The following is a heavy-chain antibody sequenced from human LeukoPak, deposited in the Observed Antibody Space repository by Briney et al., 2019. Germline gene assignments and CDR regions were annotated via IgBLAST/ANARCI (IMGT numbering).Heavy chain of an antibody. CDR2: IIPIFGTA. V-gene: IGHV1-69*05. CDR3: ARGDIVATTYNWFDP. CDR1: GGTFSSYA. Sequence: SVKASCKASGGTFSSYAISWVRQAPGQGLEWMGGIIPIFGTANYAQRFQGRVTITTDESTSTAYMELSSLRSEDTAVYYCARGDIVATTYNWFDPWGQGTLVTVSS. D-gene: IGHD5-12*01. J-gene: IGHJ5*02.